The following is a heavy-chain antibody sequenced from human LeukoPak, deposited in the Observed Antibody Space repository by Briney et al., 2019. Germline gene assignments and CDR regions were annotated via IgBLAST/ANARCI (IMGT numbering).Heavy chain of an antibody. CDR3: VRDFPTVSLRHFEF. Sequence: GASVKVSCKGSGYRFYNYGVSWVRQVPGQGLEWVAWISAYTGKTDSAQKVQGRVTLTTDTSTSTVYMELRSLTSDDTAMYYCVRDFPTVSLRHFEFWGQGTLVTVSS. CDR1: GYRFYNYG. D-gene: IGHD1-20*01. V-gene: IGHV1-18*01. CDR2: ISAYTGKT. J-gene: IGHJ1*01.